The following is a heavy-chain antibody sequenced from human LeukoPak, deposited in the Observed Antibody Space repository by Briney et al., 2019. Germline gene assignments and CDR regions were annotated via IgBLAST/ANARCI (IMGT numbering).Heavy chain of an antibody. J-gene: IGHJ5*02. CDR2: IKHDGSED. D-gene: IGHD3-10*01. CDR1: GFTFSNYW. CDR3: VRAHPPGGWFDP. Sequence: PGGSLRLSSAASGFTFSNYWMTWVRQAPGKGLEWVANIKHDGSEDYYLDSVKGRFTISRDNAKSSMWLQMSSLTAEDTAVYYCVRAHPPGGWFDPWGQGTLVTVSS. V-gene: IGHV3-7*03.